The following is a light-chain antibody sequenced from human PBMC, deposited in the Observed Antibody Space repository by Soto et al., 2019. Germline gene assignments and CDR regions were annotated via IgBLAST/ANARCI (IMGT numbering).Light chain of an antibody. V-gene: IGKV3-11*01. Sequence: KVMTQAPASLSLSPGEIATLSFRASQSVSSNLAWYQQKPGQAPRLLIYAASTRPTGIPARFSGSGSGTDFTLTISSLEPDDFAAYYCQHRSNSPITFGQGTRLEIK. CDR1: QSVSSN. CDR3: QHRSNSPIT. CDR2: AAS. J-gene: IGKJ5*01.